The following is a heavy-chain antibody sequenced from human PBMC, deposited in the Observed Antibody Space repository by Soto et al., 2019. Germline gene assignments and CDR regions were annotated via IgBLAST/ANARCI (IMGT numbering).Heavy chain of an antibody. CDR3: AREAFGVQASWFDP. D-gene: IGHD3-10*01. CDR2: VSASNGKT. Sequence: QIQLVQSGSEVRMPGASVKVSCKASGYIFTSYSITWVRQAPGQGLGRMGWVSASNGKTNYAQKFEDRVTMTTDTSTTTAYMELRSLRSDDTAVYYCAREAFGVQASWFDPWGQGTLVTVSS. J-gene: IGHJ5*02. V-gene: IGHV1-18*01. CDR1: GYIFTSYS.